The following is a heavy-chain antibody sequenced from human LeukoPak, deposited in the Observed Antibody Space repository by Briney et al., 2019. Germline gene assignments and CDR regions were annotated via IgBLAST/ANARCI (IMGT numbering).Heavy chain of an antibody. CDR3: ARVLVRGVIRYAFDI. J-gene: IGHJ3*02. CDR1: GGSISSYY. Sequence: PSETLSLTCTVSGGSISSYYWSWTRQPPGKGLEWIGYIYYSGSTNYNPSLKSRVTISVDTSKNQFSLKLSSVTAADTAVYYCARVLVRGVIRYAFDIWGQGTMVTVSS. V-gene: IGHV4-59*01. CDR2: IYYSGST. D-gene: IGHD3-10*01.